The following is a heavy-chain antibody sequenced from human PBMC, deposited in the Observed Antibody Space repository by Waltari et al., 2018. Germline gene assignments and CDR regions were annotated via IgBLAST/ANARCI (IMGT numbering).Heavy chain of an antibody. CDR3: AREWGSSSSDLYYYYYYYMDV. Sequence: QVQLQESGPGLVKPSETLSLTCTVSGGSLSSYYWSLNRQPAGKGLEWIGRIYTSGSTNHTPSLKSRVTMSVDTSKNPFSLKLSSVTAADTAVYYCAREWGSSSSDLYYYYYYYMDVWGKGTTVTVSS. V-gene: IGHV4-4*07. J-gene: IGHJ6*03. D-gene: IGHD6-6*01. CDR2: IYTSGST. CDR1: GGSLSSYY.